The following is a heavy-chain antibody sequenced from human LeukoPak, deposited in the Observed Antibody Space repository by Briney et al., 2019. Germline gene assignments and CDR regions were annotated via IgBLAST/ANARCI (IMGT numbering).Heavy chain of an antibody. CDR3: AKGITLFGVLYR. V-gene: IGHV3-23*01. CDR2: ISAGGVST. D-gene: IGHD3-3*01. CDR1: GFTFISYA. J-gene: IGHJ4*02. Sequence: GALLLSCAASGFTFISYAMSWVRPAPGKGLEWVSAISAGGVSTYYADSVRGRFTISRDNSKNTLYLQMNSLRAEDTAVYYCAKGITLFGVLYRWGQGTLVTVSS.